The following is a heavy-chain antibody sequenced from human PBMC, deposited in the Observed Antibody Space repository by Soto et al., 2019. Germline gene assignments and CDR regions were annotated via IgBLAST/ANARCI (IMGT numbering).Heavy chain of an antibody. CDR3: AKGFSNYWAFDY. CDR1: GFSFSTYG. D-gene: IGHD4-4*01. J-gene: IGHJ4*02. V-gene: IGHV3-30*18. CDR2: ISNDGSNK. Sequence: QVHLVASGGGVVQPGRSLRLSCAASGFSFSTYGMHCVRQAPGKGLEWVAFISNDGSNKYYADSVKGRFTISSDNFTDTLYLRMTSLTAGDTAGYYCAKGFSNYWAFDYWGQGTLSTVSS.